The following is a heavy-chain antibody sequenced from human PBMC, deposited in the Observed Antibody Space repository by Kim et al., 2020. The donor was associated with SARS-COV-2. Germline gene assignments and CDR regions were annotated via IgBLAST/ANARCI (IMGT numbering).Heavy chain of an antibody. Sequence: SETLSLTCAVSGGSFGTYYWSWIRQPPGKGLEWIGEINHSGNTNYNPSLKSRVTMSVDTSKNQFFLKLTSVTAADTAVYYCAREDYAILTGYYTWFEPWG. CDR2: INHSGNT. CDR1: GGSFGTYY. J-gene: IGHJ5*02. D-gene: IGHD3-9*01. CDR3: AREDYAILTGYYTWFEP. V-gene: IGHV4-34*01.